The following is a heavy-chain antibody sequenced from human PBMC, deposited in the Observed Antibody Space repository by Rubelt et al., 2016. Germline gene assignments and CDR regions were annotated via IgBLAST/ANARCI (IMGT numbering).Heavy chain of an antibody. J-gene: IGHJ4*02. V-gene: IGHV3-30-3*01. CDR2: ISLDGSNT. CDR1: GFTFSDYV. D-gene: IGHD5-12*01. Sequence: QVQLVESGGGVVQPGRSLRLSCAASGFTFSDYVVHWVRQAPGKGLEWVAVISLDGSNTYYTDSVKGRFTISRDNSKNTLYLQMNSLRTEDTAVYYCARGSNKHIVATIGNYWGQGTLVTVPS. CDR3: ARGSNKHIVATIGNY.